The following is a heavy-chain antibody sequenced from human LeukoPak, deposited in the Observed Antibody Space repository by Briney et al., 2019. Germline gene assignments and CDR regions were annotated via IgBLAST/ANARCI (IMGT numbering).Heavy chain of an antibody. D-gene: IGHD2-15*01. CDR1: GGSISSNY. Sequence: SETLSLTCSVSGGSISSNYWTWIRQPAGKGLEWIGRIYTSGSTNYNPSLKSRVTMSVDTSKNQFSLKLSSVTAADTAVYYRARVKCSGGSCYWYFDLWGRGTLVTVSS. J-gene: IGHJ2*01. V-gene: IGHV4-4*07. CDR3: ARVKCSGGSCYWYFDL. CDR2: IYTSGST.